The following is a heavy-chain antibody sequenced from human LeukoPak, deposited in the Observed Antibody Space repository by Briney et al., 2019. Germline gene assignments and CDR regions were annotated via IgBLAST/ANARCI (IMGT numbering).Heavy chain of an antibody. Sequence: PSETLSLTCSVSGGSISSHYWNWIRQPPGKGLEWIGYIYYSGSTNYNPSLKSRVTISVDTSKNQFSLKLTSVTAADTAVYYCASLQWLAPGNDYWGQGTLVTVSS. V-gene: IGHV4-59*11. CDR1: GGSISSHY. CDR3: ASLQWLAPGNDY. J-gene: IGHJ4*02. D-gene: IGHD6-19*01. CDR2: IYYSGST.